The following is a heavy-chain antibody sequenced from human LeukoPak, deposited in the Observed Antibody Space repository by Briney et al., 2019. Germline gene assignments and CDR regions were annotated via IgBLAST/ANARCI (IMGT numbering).Heavy chain of an antibody. Sequence: SETLSLTCTVSGGSISSGSYYWSWIRQPAGKGLEWIGRIYTSGSTNYNPSLKSRVTISVDTSKNQFSLKLSSVTAADTAVYYCARDPYSGSYYAPFDIWGQGTMVTVSS. J-gene: IGHJ3*02. CDR2: IYTSGST. D-gene: IGHD1-26*01. CDR1: GGSISSGSYY. V-gene: IGHV4-61*02. CDR3: ARDPYSGSYYAPFDI.